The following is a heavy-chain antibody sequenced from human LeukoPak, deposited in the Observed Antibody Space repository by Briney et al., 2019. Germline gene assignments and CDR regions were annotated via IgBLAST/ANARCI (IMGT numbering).Heavy chain of an antibody. V-gene: IGHV1-18*01. CDR3: ARGTVAVAGITLPYYFDY. D-gene: IGHD6-19*01. CDR1: GGTFSSYG. CDR2: ISAYNGNT. Sequence: ASVKVSCKASGGTFSSYGISWVRQAPGQGLEWMGWISAYNGNTNYAQKLQGRVTMTTDTSTSTAYMELRSLRSDDTAVYYCARGTVAVAGITLPYYFDYWGQGTLVTVSS. J-gene: IGHJ4*02.